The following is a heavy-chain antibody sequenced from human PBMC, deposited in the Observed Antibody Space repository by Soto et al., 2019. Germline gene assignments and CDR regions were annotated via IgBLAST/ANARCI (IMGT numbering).Heavy chain of an antibody. CDR1: GYTFTSYG. CDR2: ISAYNGNT. Sequence: VSCKASGYTFTSYGISWVRQAPGQGLEWMGWISAYNGNTNYAQKLQGRVTMTTDTSTSTAYMELRSLRSDDTAVYYCARDEGVTMTPNYFDYWGQGVLVTVSS. V-gene: IGHV1-18*01. D-gene: IGHD3-22*01. J-gene: IGHJ4*02. CDR3: ARDEGVTMTPNYFDY.